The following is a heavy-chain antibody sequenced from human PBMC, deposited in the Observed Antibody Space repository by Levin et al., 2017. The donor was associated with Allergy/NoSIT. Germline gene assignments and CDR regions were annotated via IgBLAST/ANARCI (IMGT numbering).Heavy chain of an antibody. CDR3: ARGIAAHDY. D-gene: IGHD6-13*01. Sequence: GGSLRLSCAASGFTFSSFGMHWVRQAPGKGLDWVAIIWYDGNNKYYADSVKGRFTISRDNSKNTVYLQMNSLRAEDTAVYYCARGIAAHDYWGQGTLVAVSS. J-gene: IGHJ4*02. V-gene: IGHV3-33*04. CDR1: GFTFSSFG. CDR2: IWYDGNNK.